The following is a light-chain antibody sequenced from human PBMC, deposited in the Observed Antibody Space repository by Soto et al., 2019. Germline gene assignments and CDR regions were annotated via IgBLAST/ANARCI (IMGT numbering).Light chain of an antibody. CDR1: KLGDRY. CDR3: QAWDSGTVV. V-gene: IGLV3-1*01. Sequence: SYELTQPPSVSVSPGQTASITCSGDKLGDRYVCWYQQKPGQSPVLVIYQDTKRPSGIPDRFSGYNSRNTATLTISGTQAMDEADYYCQAWDSGTVVFGGGTKLTVL. J-gene: IGLJ2*01. CDR2: QDT.